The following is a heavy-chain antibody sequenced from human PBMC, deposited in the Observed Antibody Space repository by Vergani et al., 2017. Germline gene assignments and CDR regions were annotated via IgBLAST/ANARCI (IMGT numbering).Heavy chain of an antibody. CDR1: GFSFGDDA. CDR2: LGKRDFGGTR. D-gene: IGHD4-11*01. V-gene: IGHV3-49*04. CDR3: SRPVYSNGQRDS. J-gene: IGHJ4*02. Sequence: EVQLVDSGGGLVQPGQSLRLSCMPSGFSFGDDALTWVRQVPGKGLEWVAFLGKRDFGGTRQYAPSVRGRFTISRDDSKSVAYLDINNLKVEDTAIYYCSRPVYSNGQRDSWGQGTMVIVSS.